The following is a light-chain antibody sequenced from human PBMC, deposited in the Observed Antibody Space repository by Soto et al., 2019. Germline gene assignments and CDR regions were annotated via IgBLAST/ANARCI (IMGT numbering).Light chain of an antibody. Sequence: SYDLTQPPAMSVAPGQTATITCGGNNIGSKSVQWYQQKSGQAPVLVVYDDSDRPSGIPERFSGSNSGNTATLTISRVEAEDEADYSCQVWDSGPDHVVFGGGTQLTVL. V-gene: IGLV3-21*02. CDR3: QVWDSGPDHVV. J-gene: IGLJ2*01. CDR1: NIGSKS. CDR2: DDS.